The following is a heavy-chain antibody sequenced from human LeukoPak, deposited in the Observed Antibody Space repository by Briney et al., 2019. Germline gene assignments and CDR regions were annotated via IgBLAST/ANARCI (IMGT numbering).Heavy chain of an antibody. D-gene: IGHD4-23*01. Sequence: ASAKVSCKASGYTFTSYDINWVRQATGQGLEWMGWMNPNSGNTGYAQKFQGRVTMTRSTSISTAYMELSSLRSEDTAVYYCAVQGGNSATLIFDYWGQGTLVTVSS. CDR1: GYTFTSYD. V-gene: IGHV1-8*01. CDR3: AVQGGNSATLIFDY. CDR2: MNPNSGNT. J-gene: IGHJ4*02.